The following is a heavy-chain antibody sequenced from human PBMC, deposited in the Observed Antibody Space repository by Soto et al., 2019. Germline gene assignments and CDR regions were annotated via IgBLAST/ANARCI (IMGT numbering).Heavy chain of an antibody. CDR1: GFTFSSYA. Sequence: GGSLRLSCAASGFTFSSYAMHWVRQAPGKGLEWVAVISYDGSNKYYADSVKGRFTISRDNSKNTLYLQMNSLRAEDTAVYYCARETSRYRIAYCGGDCYFDYWGQGTLVTVSS. J-gene: IGHJ4*02. V-gene: IGHV3-30-3*01. CDR3: ARETSRYRIAYCGGDCYFDY. D-gene: IGHD2-21*02. CDR2: ISYDGSNK.